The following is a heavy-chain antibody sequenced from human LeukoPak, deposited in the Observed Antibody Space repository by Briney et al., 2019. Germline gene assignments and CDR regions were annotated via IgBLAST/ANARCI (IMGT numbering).Heavy chain of an antibody. CDR2: MYTSGST. CDR3: ARVTGYRIEDYFDY. CDR1: GGSISSYS. D-gene: IGHD6-13*01. Sequence: PSETLSLTCTVSGGSISSYSWSWIRQPAVKGLEWIGRMYTSGSTKYNPSLKSRVTISVETSKNEFSLKLRSVTAADTAVYYCARVTGYRIEDYFDYWGQGTLVTVSS. J-gene: IGHJ4*02. V-gene: IGHV4-4*07.